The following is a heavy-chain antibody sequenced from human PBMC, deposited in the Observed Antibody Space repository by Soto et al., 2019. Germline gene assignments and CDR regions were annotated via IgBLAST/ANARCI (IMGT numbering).Heavy chain of an antibody. J-gene: IGHJ6*02. CDR2: IYYRGST. V-gene: IGHV4-59*01. CDR1: CGSISGYH. D-gene: IGHD1-26*01. Sequence: SETLSLTCNVSCGSISGYHWSWIRQSPGKGLEYIGYIYYRGSTNYNSSLKSRVTMSVDTSRNQFSLKMNSVTAADTAVYYCARQQLLPFYYALDVWGQGTTVTVSS. CDR3: ARQQLLPFYYALDV.